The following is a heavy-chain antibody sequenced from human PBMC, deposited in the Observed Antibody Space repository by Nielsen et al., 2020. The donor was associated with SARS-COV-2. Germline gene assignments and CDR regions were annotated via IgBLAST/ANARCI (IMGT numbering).Heavy chain of an antibody. J-gene: IGHJ6*02. D-gene: IGHD2-2*01. Sequence: GESLKISCAASGFTFSSYAMSWVRQAPGKGLEWVSAISGSGGSTYYADSVKGRFTISRDNSKNTLYLQMNSLRAEDTAVYYCAKDFGYCSSTSCYLHYYYYGMDVWGQGTTVTASS. CDR3: AKDFGYCSSTSCYLHYYYYGMDV. CDR2: ISGSGGST. CDR1: GFTFSSYA. V-gene: IGHV3-23*01.